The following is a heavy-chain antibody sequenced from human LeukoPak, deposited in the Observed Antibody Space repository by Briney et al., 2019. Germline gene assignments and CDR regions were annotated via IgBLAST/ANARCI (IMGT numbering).Heavy chain of an antibody. D-gene: IGHD4-17*01. CDR2: ISYGGSVK. CDR3: AKDRSGEYTWDY. Sequence: PGGSLRLSCAASGFTFSSHAMHWVRQAPGKGLEWVAFISYGGSVKYYIDSVKGRFTISRDNSKNTMYLEMNSLRGEDTAVYYCAKDRSGEYTWDYWGQGTLDTVSS. J-gene: IGHJ4*02. V-gene: IGHV3-30*18. CDR1: GFTFSSHA.